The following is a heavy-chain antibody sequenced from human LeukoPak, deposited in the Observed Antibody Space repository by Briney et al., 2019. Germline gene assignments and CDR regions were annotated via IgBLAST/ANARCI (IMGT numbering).Heavy chain of an antibody. D-gene: IGHD6-19*01. CDR1: GFTFRNYG. V-gene: IGHV3-33*01. CDR2: IWYDERNK. Sequence: GGSLRLSCAASGFTFRNYGMHWVRQAPGKGLEWVAVIWYDERNKYYGDSVKGRFTISRDNAKNSLYLQMNSLRAEDTAVYYCAGDSGWYGAFDIWGQGTMVTVSS. J-gene: IGHJ3*02. CDR3: AGDSGWYGAFDI.